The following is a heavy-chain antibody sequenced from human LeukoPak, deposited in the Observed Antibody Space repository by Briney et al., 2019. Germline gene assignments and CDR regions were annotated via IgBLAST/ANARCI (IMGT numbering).Heavy chain of an antibody. D-gene: IGHD3-3*01. V-gene: IGHV3-23*01. CDR3: AKEVTIFGVVIISRYRSDAFDI. Sequence: GGSLRLSCAASGFTFSSYAMSWVRQAPGKGLEWVSAISGSGGSTYYADSVKGRFIISRDNSKNTLYLQMNSLRAEDTAVYYCAKEVTIFGVVIISRYRSDAFDIWGQGTMVAVSS. CDR1: GFTFSSYA. CDR2: ISGSGGST. J-gene: IGHJ3*02.